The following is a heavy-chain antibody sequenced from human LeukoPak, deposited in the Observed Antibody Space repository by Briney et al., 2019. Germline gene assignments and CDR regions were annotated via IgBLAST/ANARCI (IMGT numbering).Heavy chain of an antibody. CDR1: GYTFTGYY. D-gene: IGHD1/OR15-1a*01. J-gene: IGHJ6*03. CDR2: INPNSGGT. V-gene: IGHV1-2*02. CDR3: ARFNKSYYYYYMDV. Sequence: ASVKVSCKASGYTFTGYYMHWVRQAPGQGLEWMGWINPNSGGTNYAQKFQGRVTMTRDTSISTAYMELSRLRSDDTAVYYCARFNKSYYYYYMDVWGKGTTVTISS.